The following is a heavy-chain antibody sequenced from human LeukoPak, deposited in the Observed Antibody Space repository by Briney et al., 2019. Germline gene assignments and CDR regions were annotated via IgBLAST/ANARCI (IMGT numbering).Heavy chain of an antibody. V-gene: IGHV4-34*01. J-gene: IGHJ6*02. CDR3: ARTGGARPHYYYYYGMDV. CDR1: GGSFSGYY. D-gene: IGHD6-6*01. CDR2: INHSGST. Sequence: SETLSLTCAVYGGSFSGYYWSWIRQPPGKGLEWIGEINHSGSTNYNPSLKSRVTISVDTSKNQFSLKLSSVTAADTAVYYCARTGGARPHYYYYYGMDVWGQGTTVTVSS.